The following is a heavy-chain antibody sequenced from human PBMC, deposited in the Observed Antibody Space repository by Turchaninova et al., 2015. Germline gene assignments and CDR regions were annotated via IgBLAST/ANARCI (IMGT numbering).Heavy chain of an antibody. CDR2: INHSVSP. CDR1: GVSFSGYY. V-gene: IGHV4-34*01. Sequence: QVRLQQCGPSLFKPSESLSPTCPGAGVSFSGYYWTGCRQPPGKGLGWIGEINHSVSPTYNPSLKRRVTISLDTSKNQFSLRLTSVIAADTAVYYCARGESSGSYYPYLDSWGQGTLVTVSS. CDR3: ARGESSGSYYPYLDS. J-gene: IGHJ4*02. D-gene: IGHD3-10*01.